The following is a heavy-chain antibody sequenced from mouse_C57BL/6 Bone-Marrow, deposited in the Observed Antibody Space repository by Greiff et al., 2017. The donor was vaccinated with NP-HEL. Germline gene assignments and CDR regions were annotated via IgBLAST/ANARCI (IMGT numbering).Heavy chain of an antibody. V-gene: IGHV2-2*01. CDR2: IWSGGST. D-gene: IGHD1-1*01. CDR3: ARTGYYGSRGDWYFEV. Sequence: VQLVESGPGLVQPSQSLSITCTVSGFSLTSYGVHWVRQSPGKGLEWLGVIWSGGSTDYNAAFISRLSISKDNSKSQVFFKMNSLQADDTAIYYCARTGYYGSRGDWYFEVWGTGTTVTVSS. J-gene: IGHJ1*03. CDR1: GFSLTSYG.